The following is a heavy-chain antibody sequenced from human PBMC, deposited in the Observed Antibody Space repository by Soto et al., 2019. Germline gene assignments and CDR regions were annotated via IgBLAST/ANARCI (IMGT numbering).Heavy chain of an antibody. CDR1: GFPFACLG. J-gene: IGHJ4*02. Sequence: ASVKVSRQAFGFPFACLGFSWGGLAPGQRLEWMGGNSAYKGNTNNAQKHQGRVTLTTVTSTSTTYKELRSLRSDNTAVYYWARIVRETVFGVVSRYFDYWGQGTLVTVSS. CDR2: NSAYKGNT. D-gene: IGHD3-3*01. CDR3: ARIVRETVFGVVSRYFDY. V-gene: IGHV1-18*01.